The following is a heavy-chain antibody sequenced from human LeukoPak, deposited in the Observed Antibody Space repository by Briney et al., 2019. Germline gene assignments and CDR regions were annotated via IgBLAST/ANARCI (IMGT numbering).Heavy chain of an antibody. CDR1: GGTFSSYA. D-gene: IGHD2-15*01. CDR3: ARDATYCRGSTCSYYGLDV. CDR2: IIPILGIA. J-gene: IGHJ6*02. Sequence: GASVKVSCKASGGTFSSYAISWVRQAPGQGLEWMGRIIPILGIANYAQKFQGRVSISRDTSATTAYMELSSLTSEDTAVYYCARDATYCRGSTCSYYGLDVWGQGTTVTVSS. V-gene: IGHV1-69*04.